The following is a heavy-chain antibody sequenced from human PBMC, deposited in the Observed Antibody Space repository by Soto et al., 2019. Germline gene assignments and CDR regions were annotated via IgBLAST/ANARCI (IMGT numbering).Heavy chain of an antibody. Sequence: QVQLQESGPGLVKPSQTLSLTCTVSGDSISGGGYYWNWIRQHPEKGLEWIGYMQSSGRILYNPSLKSRLTMSMDTSENRFSMNLTSVTAADTAVYYCARDRLSGIVSVGMDVWGQGTRVTVSS. V-gene: IGHV4-31*03. CDR1: GDSISGGGYY. J-gene: IGHJ6*02. D-gene: IGHD2-21*01. CDR3: ARDRLSGIVSVGMDV. CDR2: MQSSGRI.